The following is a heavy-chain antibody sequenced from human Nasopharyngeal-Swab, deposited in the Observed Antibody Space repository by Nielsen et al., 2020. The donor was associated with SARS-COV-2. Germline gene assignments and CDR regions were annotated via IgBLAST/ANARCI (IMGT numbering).Heavy chain of an antibody. J-gene: IGHJ6*03. CDR3: ASHSDFWSGYRALNIANYYMDV. D-gene: IGHD3-3*01. CDR2: IIPIFGTA. CDR1: GGTFSSYA. Sequence: SVKVSCKASGGTFSSYAISWVRRAPGQGLEWMGGIIPIFGTANYAQKFQGRVTITADESTSTAYMELSSLRSEDTAVYYCASHSDFWSGYRALNIANYYMDVWGKGTTVTVSS. V-gene: IGHV1-69*13.